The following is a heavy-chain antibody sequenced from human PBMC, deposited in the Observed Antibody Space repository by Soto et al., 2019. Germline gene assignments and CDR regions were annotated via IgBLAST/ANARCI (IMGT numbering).Heavy chain of an antibody. CDR2: FDPEDGET. CDR1: GYTLTELS. V-gene: IGHV1-24*01. CDR3: ATANYYYDSSGYPALFDY. D-gene: IGHD3-22*01. Sequence: VASVKVSCKVSGYTLTELSMHWVRQAPGKGLEWMGGFDPEDGETIYAQKFQGRVTMTEDTSTDTAYMELSSLRSEDTAVYYCATANYYYDSSGYPALFDYWGQGTLVTVSS. J-gene: IGHJ4*02.